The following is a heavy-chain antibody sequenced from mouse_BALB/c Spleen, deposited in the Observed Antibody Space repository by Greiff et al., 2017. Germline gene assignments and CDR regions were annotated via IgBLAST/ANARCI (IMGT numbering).Heavy chain of an antibody. J-gene: IGHJ2*01. Sequence: EVQGVESGGGLVKPGGSLKLSCAASGFTFSSYAMSWVRQTPEKRLEWVATISSGGSYTYYPDSVKGRFTISRDNAKNTLYLQMSSLRSEDTAMYYCARQESYDFDYWGQGTTLTVSS. CDR3: ARQESYDFDY. D-gene: IGHD6-1*02. V-gene: IGHV5-9-3*01. CDR1: GFTFSSYA. CDR2: ISSGGSYT.